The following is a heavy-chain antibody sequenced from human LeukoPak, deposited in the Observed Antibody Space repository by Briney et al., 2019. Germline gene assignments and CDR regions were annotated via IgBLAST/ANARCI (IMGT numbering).Heavy chain of an antibody. CDR1: GGSFSGYY. J-gene: IGHJ2*01. Sequence: PSETLSLTCAVYGGSFSGYYWSWIRQPPGKGLEWIGEIDHSGSTNYNPSLKSRVTISVDTSKNQFSLKLSSVTAEDTTVYYCLREGQSRRWKDWYFDLWGRGNLVHVFS. CDR2: IDHSGST. D-gene: IGHD1-1*01. CDR3: LREGQSRRWKDWYFDL. V-gene: IGHV4-34*01.